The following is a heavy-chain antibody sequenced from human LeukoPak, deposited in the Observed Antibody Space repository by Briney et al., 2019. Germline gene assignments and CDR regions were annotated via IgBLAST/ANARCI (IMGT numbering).Heavy chain of an antibody. CDR2: IYTSGST. CDR3: ARARNLYSYGYEDWFDP. V-gene: IGHV4-61*02. D-gene: IGHD5-18*01. CDR1: GGSISSGSYY. J-gene: IGHJ5*02. Sequence: SETLSLTCTVSGGSISSGSYYWSWIRQPAGKGLEWIGRIYTSGSTNYNPSLKSRVTISVDTSKNQFSLKLSSVTAADTAVYYCARARNLYSYGYEDWFDPWGQGTLVTVSS.